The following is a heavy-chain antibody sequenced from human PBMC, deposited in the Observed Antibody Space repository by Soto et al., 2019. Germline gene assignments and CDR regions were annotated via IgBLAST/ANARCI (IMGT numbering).Heavy chain of an antibody. Sequence: GASVKVSFKASGGTFSSYAISWVRQAPGQGLEWMGGIIPIFGTANYAQKFQGRVTITADKSTSTAYMELSSLRSKDTAVYYCARDPAYAGSSGSEARGMDVWGQGTTVTVSS. CDR1: GGTFSSYA. D-gene: IGHD3-22*01. CDR2: IIPIFGTA. CDR3: ARDPAYAGSSGSEARGMDV. V-gene: IGHV1-69*06. J-gene: IGHJ6*02.